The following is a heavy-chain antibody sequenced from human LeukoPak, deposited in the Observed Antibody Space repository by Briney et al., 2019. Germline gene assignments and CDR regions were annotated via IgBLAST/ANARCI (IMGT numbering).Heavy chain of an antibody. J-gene: IGHJ5*02. CDR3: ARVALRPIDYSNPEFDP. CDR2: ITSSSSTI. V-gene: IGHV3-48*01. D-gene: IGHD4-11*01. CDR1: GFTFSSYS. Sequence: GGSLRLSCAASGFTFSSYSMNWVRQAPGKGLEWVSYITSSSSTIYYADSVKGRFTISRDNAKNSLYLQMNSLRAEDTAVYYCARVALRPIDYSNPEFDPWGQGTLVTVSS.